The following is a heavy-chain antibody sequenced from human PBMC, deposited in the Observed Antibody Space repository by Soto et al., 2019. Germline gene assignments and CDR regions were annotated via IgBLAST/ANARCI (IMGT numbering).Heavy chain of an antibody. V-gene: IGHV1-58*01. CDR1: GFTFTTSA. J-gene: IGHJ6*02. CDR3: AANGVVWSYDMDV. D-gene: IGHD2-8*01. Sequence: QMQLVQSGPEVNKPGTSVKVSCKASGFTFTTSAVQWVRQARGQRLEWIGWIVVGSGDTDYAQKFQERVTITRDMSTSTAYMELSSLRSEDTAVYYWAANGVVWSYDMDVWGQGTTVTVSS. CDR2: IVVGSGDT.